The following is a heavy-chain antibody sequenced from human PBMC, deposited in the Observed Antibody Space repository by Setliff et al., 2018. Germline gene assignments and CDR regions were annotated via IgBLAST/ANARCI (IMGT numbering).Heavy chain of an antibody. CDR2: LNPKNNDT. J-gene: IGHJ6*03. CDR3: ARDPLPKHYDVVTGYYSAPNYYYMDV. Sequence: GPSVKVSCKASGYTFSDYYIHWVRQAPGEGLEWMGWLNPKNNDTSYAQKFLGRVTMTRDTSISAAYMELITLRSDDTALYYCARDPLPKHYDVVTGYYSAPNYYYMDVWGKGTTVTVSS. V-gene: IGHV1-2*02. D-gene: IGHD3-9*01. CDR1: GYTFSDYY.